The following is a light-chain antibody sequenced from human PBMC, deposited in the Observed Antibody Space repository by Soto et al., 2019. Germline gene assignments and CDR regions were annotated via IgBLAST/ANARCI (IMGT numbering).Light chain of an antibody. J-gene: IGKJ4*01. Sequence: DIQMTQSPSTLSASVGDRVTITCRASQSISSWLAWYQQKPGKAPKLLIYKASSLESGVPSRFSGSGSGTEFTLTISSLQPDDFATYYCQQYNSYLALTFXGGTKVDIK. CDR3: QQYNSYLALT. CDR2: KAS. CDR1: QSISSW. V-gene: IGKV1-5*03.